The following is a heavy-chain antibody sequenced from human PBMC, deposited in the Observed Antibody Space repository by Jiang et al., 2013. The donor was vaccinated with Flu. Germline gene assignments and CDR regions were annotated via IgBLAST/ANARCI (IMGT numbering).Heavy chain of an antibody. D-gene: IGHD3-3*01. Sequence: GLEWIGRITRQSEGGTPEYAAPLKDRFIISRDDSKHTLYLQMNSLKSEDTALYYCTTGFGVFTSDAFDFWGQGTMVTVSS. J-gene: IGHJ3*01. CDR2: ITRQSEGGTP. V-gene: IGHV3-15*01. CDR3: TTGFGVFTSDAFDF.